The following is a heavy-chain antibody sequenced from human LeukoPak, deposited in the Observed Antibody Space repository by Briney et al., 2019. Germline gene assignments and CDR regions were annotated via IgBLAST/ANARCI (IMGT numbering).Heavy chain of an antibody. D-gene: IGHD1-26*01. CDR3: ARDNSGRALDI. CDR1: GFTLSSYW. V-gene: IGHV3-30*03. J-gene: IGHJ3*02. CDR2: ISYDGSSK. Sequence: PGGSLRLSCAASGFTLSSYWMSWVRQAPGKGLEWVALISYDGSSKIYVESAKGRFTISRDNSKNTLYMQMSSLRAEDTAVYYCARDNSGRALDIWGQGTLVIVSA.